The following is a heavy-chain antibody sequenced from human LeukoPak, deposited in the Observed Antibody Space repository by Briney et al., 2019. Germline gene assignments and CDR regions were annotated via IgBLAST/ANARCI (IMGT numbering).Heavy chain of an antibody. CDR2: IIPIFGTA. V-gene: IGHV1-69*13. CDR3: ASPSPHSARGDAFDI. J-gene: IGHJ3*02. CDR1: GGTFSSYA. Sequence: SVKVSCKASGGTFSSYAISWVRQAPGQGLEWMGGIIPIFGTANYAQKFQGRVTITADESTSTAYMELSGLRSEDTAVYYCASPSPHSARGDAFDIWGQGTMVTVSS.